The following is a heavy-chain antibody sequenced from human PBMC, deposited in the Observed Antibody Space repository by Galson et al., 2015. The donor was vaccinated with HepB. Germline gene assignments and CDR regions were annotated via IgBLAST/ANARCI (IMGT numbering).Heavy chain of an antibody. Sequence: SLRLSCAASGFTFSSYAMNWVRQAPGKGLEWVSGISGSGDNTNYADSAKGRFTISRDNSKNTLYLQMNSLGAEDTAVYFCAKGRAVGGSCYNYWGQGTLVTVSS. J-gene: IGHJ4*02. CDR2: ISGSGDNT. V-gene: IGHV3-23*01. D-gene: IGHD2-15*01. CDR1: GFTFSSYA. CDR3: AKGRAVGGSCYNY.